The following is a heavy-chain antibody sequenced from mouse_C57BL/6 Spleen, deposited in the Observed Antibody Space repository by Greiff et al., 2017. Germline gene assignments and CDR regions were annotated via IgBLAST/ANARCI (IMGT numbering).Heavy chain of an antibody. Sequence: QVQLKQSGAELVKPGASVKMSCKASGYAFSSYWMNWVKQRPGKGLEWIGQIYPGDGDTNYNGKFKGKATLTADKSSSTAYMQLSSLTSEDSAVYFCARSFLYYSNDDYYAMDYWGQGTSVTVSS. J-gene: IGHJ4*01. V-gene: IGHV1-80*01. CDR1: GYAFSSYW. CDR3: ARSFLYYSNDDYYAMDY. D-gene: IGHD2-5*01. CDR2: IYPGDGDT.